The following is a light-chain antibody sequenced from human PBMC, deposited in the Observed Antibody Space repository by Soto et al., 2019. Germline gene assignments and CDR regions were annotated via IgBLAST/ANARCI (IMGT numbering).Light chain of an antibody. V-gene: IGLV1-44*01. J-gene: IGLJ3*02. CDR2: SDD. CDR1: KTNIGRYS. Sequence: QSALTQPPSLSGTPGQRVTISCSGRKTNIGRYSVNWYQHFPGTAPKILIYSDDERPSGVPDRFSGSKSGTSASLAISGLQSEDEVEYYCAAGDDNLNGPQFGGVTQLTVL. CDR3: AAGDDNLNGPQ.